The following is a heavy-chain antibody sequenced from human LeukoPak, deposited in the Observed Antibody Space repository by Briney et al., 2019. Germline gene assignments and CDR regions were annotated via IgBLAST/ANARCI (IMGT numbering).Heavy chain of an antibody. J-gene: IGHJ4*02. CDR3: ARTYYYDSSGYAPFDY. CDR2: INSDGSST. Sequence: PGGSLRLSCAASGFTFSSYWMHWVRQAPGKGLVWVSGINSDGSSTSYAGSVKGRFTISRDNAKNTLYLQMNSLRAEDTAVYYCARTYYYDSSGYAPFDYWGQGTLVTVSS. CDR1: GFTFSSYW. V-gene: IGHV3-74*01. D-gene: IGHD3-22*01.